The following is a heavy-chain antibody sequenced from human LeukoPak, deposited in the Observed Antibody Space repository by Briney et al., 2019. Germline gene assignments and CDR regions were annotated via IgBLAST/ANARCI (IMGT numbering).Heavy chain of an antibody. J-gene: IGHJ4*02. V-gene: IGHV4-34*01. CDR2: INHSGST. D-gene: IGHD6-19*01. CDR1: GGSFSGYY. Sequence: SETLSLTCAVYGGSFSGYYWSWIRQPPGKGLEWIGEINHSGSTNYNPSLKSRVTISVDTSKNQFSLKLSSVTAVDTAVYYCARTSSYSSGRSTFYPILDYWGQGTLVTVSS. CDR3: ARTSSYSSGRSTFYPILDY.